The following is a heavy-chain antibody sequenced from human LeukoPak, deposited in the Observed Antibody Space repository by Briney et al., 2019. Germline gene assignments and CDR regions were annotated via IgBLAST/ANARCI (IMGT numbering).Heavy chain of an antibody. CDR2: INPNSGGT. CDR1: GYTFAGYY. J-gene: IGHJ6*03. Sequence: ASVKVSXKASGYTFAGYYMHWVRQAPGQGLEWMGWINPNSGGTNYAQKFQGRVTITADKSTSTAYMELSSLRSEDTAVYYCARSDSGYDSPGVYYYYYMDVWGKGTTVTVSS. V-gene: IGHV1-2*02. D-gene: IGHD5-12*01. CDR3: ARSDSGYDSPGVYYYYYMDV.